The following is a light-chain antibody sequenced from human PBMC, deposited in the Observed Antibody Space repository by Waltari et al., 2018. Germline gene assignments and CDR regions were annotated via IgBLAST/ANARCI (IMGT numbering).Light chain of an antibody. CDR2: NTN. J-gene: IGLJ3*02. V-gene: IGLV8-61*01. CDR3: VLYLGSDTWV. Sequence: QTVVTQEPSFSVSPGGTVTLTCGLTSGSVSTNYYPSWYQQTPGQAPRALIYNTNSRSSGVPDRCTGSILGNKAALTITGAQADDESDYDCVLYLGSDTWVFGGGTKLTVL. CDR1: SGSVSTNYY.